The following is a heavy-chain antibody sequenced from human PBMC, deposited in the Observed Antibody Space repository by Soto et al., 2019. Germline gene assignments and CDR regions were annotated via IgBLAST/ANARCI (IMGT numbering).Heavy chain of an antibody. CDR2: INAGNGNT. CDR1: GYTFSSFA. D-gene: IGHD2-15*01. V-gene: IGHV1-3*01. CDR3: ARGGNIVVVVADYGMDV. Sequence: QVQLVQSGAEVKKPGASVKLSCKASGYTFSSFAMHWVRQAPGQGLEWVGWINAGNGNTKSSQKFQDRLTINRDTPASTVYMDLRSLTSEDTAVYYCARGGNIVVVVADYGMDVWGQGTTVTVSS. J-gene: IGHJ6*02.